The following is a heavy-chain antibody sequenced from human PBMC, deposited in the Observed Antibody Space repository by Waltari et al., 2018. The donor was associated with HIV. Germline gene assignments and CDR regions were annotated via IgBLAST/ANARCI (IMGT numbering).Heavy chain of an antibody. J-gene: IGHJ3*02. CDR1: GGSFSGYY. Sequence: QVRLQQWGAGLLKPSATLSLTCAVHGGSFSGYYWTCLRKPPGAGLEWIGEIYHSGSTNYNPSLKSRLTISVDTSKNQFSLKMTSVTAADTAVYYCARTYDYDSSGYVFFAFDIWGQGTMITVSP. CDR2: IYHSGST. V-gene: IGHV4-34*01. D-gene: IGHD3-22*01. CDR3: ARTYDYDSSGYVFFAFDI.